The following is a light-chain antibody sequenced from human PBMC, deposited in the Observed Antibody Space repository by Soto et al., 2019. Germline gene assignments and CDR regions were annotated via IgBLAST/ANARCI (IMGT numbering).Light chain of an antibody. Sequence: QSVLTQPPSVSAATGQKVSISCSGTRSNLGKNSVSWYQHLPGTAPRLLIYDNNKRPSGIPDRFSGSKSATSATLGITGLQTGDEADYYCGTWDDSLSAGVFGGGTQLTVL. CDR2: DNN. J-gene: IGLJ2*01. CDR3: GTWDDSLSAGV. V-gene: IGLV1-51*01. CDR1: RSNLGKNS.